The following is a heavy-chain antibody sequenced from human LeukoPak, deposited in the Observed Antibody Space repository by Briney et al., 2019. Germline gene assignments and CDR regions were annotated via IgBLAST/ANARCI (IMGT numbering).Heavy chain of an antibody. J-gene: IGHJ3*02. D-gene: IGHD5-18*01. CDR2: INPNSGGT. Sequence: GASAKVSCKASGYTFTGYYMHWVRQAPGQGLEWMGWINPNSGGTNYAQKFQGRVTMTRDTSISTAYMELSRLRSDDTAVYYCARSRGYSYGYFDIWGQGTMVTVSS. CDR3: ARSRGYSYGYFDI. CDR1: GYTFTGYY. V-gene: IGHV1-2*02.